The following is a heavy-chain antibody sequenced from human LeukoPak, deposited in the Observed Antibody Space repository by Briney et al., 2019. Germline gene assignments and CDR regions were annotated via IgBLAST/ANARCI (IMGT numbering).Heavy chain of an antibody. CDR3: AKGDNYYGSGSYSDY. CDR2: ISGSGGST. Sequence: RGSLRLSCAASGFTFSSYAMSWVRQAPGKGLEWVSAISGSGGSTYYADSVKGRFTISRDNSKNTLYLQMNSLRAEDTAVYYCAKGDNYYGSGSYSDYWGQGTLVTVSS. D-gene: IGHD3-10*01. V-gene: IGHV3-23*01. CDR1: GFTFSSYA. J-gene: IGHJ4*02.